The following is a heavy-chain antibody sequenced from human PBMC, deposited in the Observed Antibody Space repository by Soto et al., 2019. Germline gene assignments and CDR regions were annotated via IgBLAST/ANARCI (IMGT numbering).Heavy chain of an antibody. Sequence: QVQLVQSGAEVKKPGSSVKVSCKASGGTFSSYAISWVRQAPGQGLEWMGGIIPIFGTANYAQKFQGRVTVTGDQSTNTGYQGVDSLRTEGTAGYYWARRVGCIYWFDPWGQGTLVTVSS. CDR1: GGTFSSYA. D-gene: IGHD2-15*01. V-gene: IGHV1-69*12. J-gene: IGHJ5*02. CDR3: ARRVGCIYWFDP. CDR2: IIPIFGTA.